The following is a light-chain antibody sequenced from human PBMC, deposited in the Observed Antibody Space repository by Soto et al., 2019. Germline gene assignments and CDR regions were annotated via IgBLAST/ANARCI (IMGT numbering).Light chain of an antibody. CDR1: SSDVGSHNL. Sequence: QSVLTQPASVSGSPGQSITISCTGTSSDVGSHNLVSWYQQYPGKAPKLIIFEASKRPSGVSNCFSGSKSGSTASLTISGLQDEDEADYYCCSNAAGSTYVFGTGTKVTVL. CDR2: EAS. CDR3: CSNAAGSTYV. V-gene: IGLV2-23*01. J-gene: IGLJ1*01.